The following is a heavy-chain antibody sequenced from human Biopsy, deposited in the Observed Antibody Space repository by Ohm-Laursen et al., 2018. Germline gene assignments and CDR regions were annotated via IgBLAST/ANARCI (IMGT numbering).Heavy chain of an antibody. Sequence: TLSLTCSVSGGSMTGYEWSWIRLAPGKVLEWIGYIYYSGGTKYNPSLASRVTFSVDMSKSQFSLKLYSVTAADTAVYYCARVEAGTYDALDIWGQGTLVAVSA. J-gene: IGHJ3*02. CDR1: GGSMTGYE. CDR2: IYYSGGT. V-gene: IGHV4-59*01. D-gene: IGHD1-26*01. CDR3: ARVEAGTYDALDI.